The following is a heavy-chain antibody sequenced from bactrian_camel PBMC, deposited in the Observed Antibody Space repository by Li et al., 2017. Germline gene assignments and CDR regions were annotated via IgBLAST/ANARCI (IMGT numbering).Heavy chain of an antibody. D-gene: IGHD6*01. J-gene: IGHJ4*01. CDR2: IRRSGGET. CDR3: AAVTDGSSCPYYFFEYEYDY. Sequence: HVQLVESGGGSVQTGGSLRLSCVVSGHSRGSNCVGWYRLPPGRAPAEREGIAAIRRSGGETWYAGSVKGRFTISKDNAKNTLYLQMNNLKPEDTGTYRCAAVTDGSSCPYYFFEYEYDYLGQGTQVTVS. V-gene: IGHV3S55*01. CDR1: GHSRGSNC.